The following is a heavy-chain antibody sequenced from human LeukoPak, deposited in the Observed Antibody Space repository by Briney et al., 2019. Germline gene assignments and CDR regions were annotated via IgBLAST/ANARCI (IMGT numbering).Heavy chain of an antibody. J-gene: IGHJ4*02. D-gene: IGHD5-12*01. CDR2: IADRGGNTYT. Sequence: SGGSLRLSCAASGFTFSIYAMSWVRQAPGKGLEWVSAIADRGGNTYTYYIDPVKGRFTISRDNSKNTLYLQMNSLRADDTAVYYCATRPRNDYPYWGQGTLVTVSS. CDR1: GFTFSIYA. V-gene: IGHV3-23*01. CDR3: ATRPRNDYPY.